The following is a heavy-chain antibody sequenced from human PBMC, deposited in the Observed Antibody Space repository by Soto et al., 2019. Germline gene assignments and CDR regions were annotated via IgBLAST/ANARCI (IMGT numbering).Heavy chain of an antibody. Sequence: GASVKVSCKASGGTFSSYAISWVRQAPGQGLEWMGGIIPIFGTANYAQKFQGRVTITADESTSTAYMELSSLRSEDTAVYYCARDRSSGWWTGFDYWGQGTLVTVSS. J-gene: IGHJ4*02. CDR2: IIPIFGTA. CDR3: ARDRSSGWWTGFDY. D-gene: IGHD6-19*01. CDR1: GGTFSSYA. V-gene: IGHV1-69*13.